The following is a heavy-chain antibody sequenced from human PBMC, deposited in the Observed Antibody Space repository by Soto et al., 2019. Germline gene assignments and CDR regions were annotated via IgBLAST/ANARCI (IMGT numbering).Heavy chain of an antibody. Sequence: SETLSLTCTVSGGSISSYDGSWIRQPPGKGLEWIGYIYYSGSTNYNPSLKSRVTISVDTSKNQFSLKLSSVTAADTAVYYCARYGSGSYIPYFDYWGQGTLVTVSS. D-gene: IGHD3-10*01. CDR3: ARYGSGSYIPYFDY. J-gene: IGHJ4*02. CDR1: GGSISSYD. V-gene: IGHV4-59*01. CDR2: IYYSGST.